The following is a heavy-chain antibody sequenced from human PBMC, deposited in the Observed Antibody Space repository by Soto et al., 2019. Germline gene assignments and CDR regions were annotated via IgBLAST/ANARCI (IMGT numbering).Heavy chain of an antibody. CDR2: IDPSDSYT. V-gene: IGHV5-10-1*01. J-gene: IGHJ4*02. CDR3: ARHGISSGWYRYYFDY. CDR1: GYSFTSHW. D-gene: IGHD6-19*01. Sequence: GESLKISCKGSGYSFTSHWISWVRQMPGKGLEWMGRIDPSDSYTNYSPSFQGHVTISADKSISTAYLQWSSLKASDTAMYYCARHGISSGWYRYYFDYWGQGTLVTVS.